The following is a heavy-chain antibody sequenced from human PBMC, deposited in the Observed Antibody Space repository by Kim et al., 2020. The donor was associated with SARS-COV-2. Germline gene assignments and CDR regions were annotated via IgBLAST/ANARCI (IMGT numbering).Heavy chain of an antibody. V-gene: IGHV3-66*01. D-gene: IGHD3-22*01. J-gene: IGHJ4*02. CDR3: ARDYYDSSGYYYSDY. CDR1: GFTVSSNY. CDR2: IYSGGIT. Sequence: GGSLRLSCAASGFTVSSNYMSWVRRAPGKGLEWVSLIYSGGITYYADSVKGRFTISRDNSKNTLYLQMNSLRAEDTAVYYCARDYYDSSGYYYSDYWGQGTLVTVSS.